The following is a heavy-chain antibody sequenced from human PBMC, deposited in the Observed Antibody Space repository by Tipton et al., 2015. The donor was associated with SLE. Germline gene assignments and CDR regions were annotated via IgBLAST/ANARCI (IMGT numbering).Heavy chain of an antibody. J-gene: IGHJ3*01. CDR3: ARAPNSLLVMSINFFDV. D-gene: IGHD2/OR15-2a*01. CDR2: IDYSGKT. Sequence: LRLSCTVSGGSISSGGYDWTWIRQHPGKGLEWIGYIDYSGKTQHNPSLKSRVSISVDTSKDQFSLDLTSVTAADTAVYYCARAPNSLLVMSINFFDVWDQGIVVAVSS. V-gene: IGHV4-31*03. CDR1: GGSISSGGYD.